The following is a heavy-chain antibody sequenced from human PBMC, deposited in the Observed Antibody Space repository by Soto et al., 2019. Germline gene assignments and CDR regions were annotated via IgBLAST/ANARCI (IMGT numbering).Heavy chain of an antibody. V-gene: IGHV1-3*01. CDR3: ARPAEVSIAGALEH. CDR1: GYTFTSYA. J-gene: IGHJ1*01. D-gene: IGHD1-26*01. Sequence: ASVKVSCKASGYTFTSYAMHWVRQAPGQRLEWMGWINAGNGNTKYSPSFQGQVTISADKSITTAYLQWTSLKASDTAMYYCARPAEVSIAGALEHWGQGTPVTVS. CDR2: INAGNGNT.